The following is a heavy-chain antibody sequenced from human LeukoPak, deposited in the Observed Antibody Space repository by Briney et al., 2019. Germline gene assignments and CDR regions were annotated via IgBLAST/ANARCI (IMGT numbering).Heavy chain of an antibody. D-gene: IGHD6-19*01. CDR1: GGSISSYY. V-gene: IGHV4-59*01. CDR3: ATGIRGRGSSYFDY. J-gene: IGHJ4*02. Sequence: YPSETLSLTCTVSGGSISSYYWSWLRQPPGKGLEWIGYIYYSGSTNYNPSLKSRVTISVDTSKNQFSLKLSSVTAADTAVYYCATGIRGRGSSYFDYWGQGTLVTVSS. CDR2: IYYSGST.